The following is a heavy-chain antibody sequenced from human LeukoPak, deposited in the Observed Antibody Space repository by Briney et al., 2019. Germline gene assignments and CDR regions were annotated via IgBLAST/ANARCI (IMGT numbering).Heavy chain of an antibody. D-gene: IGHD3-10*01. CDR1: GDSVRYSY. CDR3: VRGFHVSVNNWFDS. V-gene: IGHV4-4*07. Sequence: PSETLSLTCSVSGDSVRYSYWSWIRQPAGKGLEFIGRLSEKESPNYNPSLKSRVIMSLDTSKNQLSLRLTSVTAAHTAVYYCVRGFHVSVNNWFDSWGQGALVTVSS. CDR2: LSEKESP. J-gene: IGHJ5*01.